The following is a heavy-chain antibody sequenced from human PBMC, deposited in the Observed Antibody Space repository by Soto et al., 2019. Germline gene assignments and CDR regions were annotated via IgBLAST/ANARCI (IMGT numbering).Heavy chain of an antibody. V-gene: IGHV3-11*01. CDR2: ISSDESTV. Sequence: QVQLVESGGGLVKPGGSLRLSCVASGLTFRNYFMNWIRQAPGKGPEWLSYISSDESTVCYADSVKGRFTTSRDNDQNSVYLQMNSLRAEDTAVYYCATLTAPTDYWGQGSLVTVSS. J-gene: IGHJ4*02. D-gene: IGHD2-21*02. CDR3: ATLTAPTDY. CDR1: GLTFRNYF.